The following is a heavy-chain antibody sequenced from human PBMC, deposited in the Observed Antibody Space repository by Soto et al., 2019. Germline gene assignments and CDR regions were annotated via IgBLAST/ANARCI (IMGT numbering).Heavy chain of an antibody. CDR3: ARDTVPGAVAGPPGEY. CDR1: GFTFSSYG. Sequence: GGSLRLSCAASGFTFSSYGMHWVRQAPGKGLEWVAVIWYDGSNKYYADSVKGRFTISRDNSKNTLYLQMNSLRAEDTAVYYCARDTVPGAVAGPPGEYWGQGTLVTVSS. D-gene: IGHD6-19*01. V-gene: IGHV3-33*01. J-gene: IGHJ4*02. CDR2: IWYDGSNK.